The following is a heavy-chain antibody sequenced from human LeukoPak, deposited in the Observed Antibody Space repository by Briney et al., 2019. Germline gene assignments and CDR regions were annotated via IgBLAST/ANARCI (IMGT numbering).Heavy chain of an antibody. V-gene: IGHV4-34*01. Sequence: SETLSLTCAVYGGSFSGYYWSWIRQPPGKGLEWIGEINHSGSTTYNPSLKSRVSISVDTSKNQFSLKLSSVSAADTAVYYCARYEESIAVAGTLDYWGQGTLVSVSS. J-gene: IGHJ4*02. CDR1: GGSFSGYY. CDR2: INHSGST. CDR3: ARYEESIAVAGTLDY. D-gene: IGHD6-19*01.